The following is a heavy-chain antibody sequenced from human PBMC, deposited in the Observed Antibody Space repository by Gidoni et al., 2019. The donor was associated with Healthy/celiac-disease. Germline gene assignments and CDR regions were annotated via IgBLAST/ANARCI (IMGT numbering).Heavy chain of an antibody. V-gene: IGHV2-5*02. CDR3: AHRRDPSMLFDI. CDR1: GFSLSTSGVG. J-gene: IGHJ3*02. Sequence: QITLKESGPTLVKPTQTLTLTCTFSGFSLSTSGVGVVWIRQPPGKALAWLALMYWDDDKRYSPSLKSRLTITKDTSKNQVVLTMTNMDPVDTATYYCAHRRDPSMLFDIWGQGTMVTVSS. D-gene: IGHD2-8*01. CDR2: MYWDDDK.